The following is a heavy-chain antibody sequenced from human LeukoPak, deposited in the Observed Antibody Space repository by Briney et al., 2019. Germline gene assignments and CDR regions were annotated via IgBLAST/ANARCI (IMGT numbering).Heavy chain of an antibody. V-gene: IGHV4-4*02. CDR3: ARGVAAAALDY. Sequence: PSETLSLTCAVCVGPIWSSHWWGWVRQPPGTGLEWIGEIYHSGSTNYNPSLKGRVTISVDKSKNQFSLKLSSVTAADTAEYYCARGVAAAALDYWGQGTLVTVSS. CDR1: VGPIWSSHW. D-gene: IGHD6-13*01. CDR2: IYHSGST. J-gene: IGHJ4*02.